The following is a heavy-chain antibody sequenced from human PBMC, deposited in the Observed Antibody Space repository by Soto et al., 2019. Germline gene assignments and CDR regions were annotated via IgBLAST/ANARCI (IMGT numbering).Heavy chain of an antibody. J-gene: IGHJ6*02. D-gene: IGHD1-20*01. CDR3: ARVPTRITGTNYYYGMDV. CDR1: GGSISSGDYY. Sequence: TSETLSLTCTVSGGSISSGDYYWSWIRQPPGKGLEWIGYIYYSGSTYYNPSLKSRVTISVDTSKNQFSLKLSSVTAADTAVYYCARVPTRITGTNYYYGMDVWGQGTTVTVSS. V-gene: IGHV4-30-4*01. CDR2: IYYSGST.